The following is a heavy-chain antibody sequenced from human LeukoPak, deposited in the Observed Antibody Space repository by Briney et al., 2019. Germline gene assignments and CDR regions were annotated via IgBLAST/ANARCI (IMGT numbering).Heavy chain of an antibody. CDR1: GGTFSSYA. J-gene: IGHJ3*02. D-gene: IGHD3-10*01. CDR2: IIPIFGTA. Sequence: SVKVSCKASGGTFSSYAISWVRQAPGQGLERMGRIIPIFGTANYAQKFQGRVTITTDESTSTAYMELSSLRSEDTAVYYCASDRLRGVRAFDIWGQGTMDTVSS. CDR3: ASDRLRGVRAFDI. V-gene: IGHV1-69*05.